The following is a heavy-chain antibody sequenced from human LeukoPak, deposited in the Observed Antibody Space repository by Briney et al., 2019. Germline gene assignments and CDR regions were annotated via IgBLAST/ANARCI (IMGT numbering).Heavy chain of an antibody. J-gene: IGHJ4*02. D-gene: IGHD5-18*01. CDR3: ARVKTAPKYYFDY. Sequence: SETLSLTCTVSGDSINSGGYYWSWIRQHPGKCPEWIGHIYYSGSTYYNPSLKSRITISVDTSKSHFSLKLSSVTAPDTAVYYCARVKTAPKYYFDYWGQGTLVTVSS. CDR1: GDSINSGGYY. CDR2: IYYSGST. V-gene: IGHV4-31*03.